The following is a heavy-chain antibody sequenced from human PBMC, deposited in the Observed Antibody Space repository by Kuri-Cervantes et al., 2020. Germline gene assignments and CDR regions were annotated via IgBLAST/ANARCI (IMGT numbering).Heavy chain of an antibody. J-gene: IGHJ3*02. CDR3: AREVVPDPTTNAFDI. V-gene: IGHV1-2*02. D-gene: IGHD2-2*01. CDR1: GYTFTGYY. Sequence: ASVKVSCKASGYTFTGYYMHWVRQAPGQGLEWMGWINPNSGGTNYAQKFQGRVTMTRDTSISTAYMELSRPRSDDTAVYYCAREVVPDPTTNAFDIWGQGTMVTVSS. CDR2: INPNSGGT.